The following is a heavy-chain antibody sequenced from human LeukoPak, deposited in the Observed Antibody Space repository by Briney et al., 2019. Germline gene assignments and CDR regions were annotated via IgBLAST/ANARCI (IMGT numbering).Heavy chain of an antibody. CDR3: AVGVRGSGSYQIWGHAFDI. Sequence: ALVKVSCKVSGYTLTELSMHWVRQAPGKGLEWMGGFDPEDGETIYAQKFQGRVTITADESTSTAYMELSSLRSEDTAVYYCAVGVRGSGSYQIWGHAFDIWGQGTMVTVSS. CDR2: FDPEDGET. D-gene: IGHD3-10*01. CDR1: GYTLTELS. J-gene: IGHJ3*02. V-gene: IGHV1-24*01.